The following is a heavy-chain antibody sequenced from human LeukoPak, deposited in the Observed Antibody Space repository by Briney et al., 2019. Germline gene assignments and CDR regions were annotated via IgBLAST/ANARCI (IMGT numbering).Heavy chain of an antibody. CDR3: AKGRWLRD. J-gene: IGHJ4*02. D-gene: IGHD5-12*01. CDR1: GFTFSNYG. Sequence: GGSLRLSCATSGFTFSNYGMHWVRQAPGKGLEWVAVISYDGSNKYYADSVKGRFTISRDNSKNTLYLQMNSLRAEDTAVYYCAKGRWLRDWGQGTLVTVSS. V-gene: IGHV3-30*18. CDR2: ISYDGSNK.